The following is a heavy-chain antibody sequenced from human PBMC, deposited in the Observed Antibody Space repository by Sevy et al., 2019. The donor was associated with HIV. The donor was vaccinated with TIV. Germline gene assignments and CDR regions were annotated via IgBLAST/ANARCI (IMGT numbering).Heavy chain of an antibody. D-gene: IGHD2-2*02. V-gene: IGHV3-21*01. CDR2: ISSSSSYI. CDR1: GFTFSSYS. Sequence: GGSLRLSCAASGFTFSSYSMNWVRQAPGKGLEWVSSISSSSSYIYYADSVKGRFTISRDNAKNSLYLQMNSLRAEDTAVYYCARVPYPNGVSPEGGNWFDPWGQGTLVTVSS. J-gene: IGHJ5*02. CDR3: ARVPYPNGVSPEGGNWFDP.